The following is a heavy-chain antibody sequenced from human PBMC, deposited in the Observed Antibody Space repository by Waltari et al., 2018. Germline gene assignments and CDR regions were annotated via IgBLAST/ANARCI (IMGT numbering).Heavy chain of an antibody. CDR3: VSGIGVRYGFDV. CDR1: GFTFDDYA. J-gene: IGHJ3*01. D-gene: IGHD6-19*01. CDR2: ISWNSGSI. Sequence: EVQLVESGGGLVQPGRSLRLSCAASGFTFDDYAMHWVRQAPGKGLEWVSGISWNSGSIGKSDSVSGRFTITTDNAKNALYLEMNILGGEDTAMYCCVSGIGVRYGFDVWGQGTLVTVSS. V-gene: IGHV3-9*01.